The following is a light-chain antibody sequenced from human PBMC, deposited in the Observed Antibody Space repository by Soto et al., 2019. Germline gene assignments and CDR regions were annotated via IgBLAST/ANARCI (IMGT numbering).Light chain of an antibody. CDR1: SSDVGGYNY. CDR2: DVS. CDR3: SSYTSSSTWV. V-gene: IGLV2-14*01. J-gene: IGLJ3*02. Sequence: QSVLTQPASVSGSPGQSITISCTGTSSDVGGYNYVSWYQQHPGKAPKLMIYDVSNRPSGVSNRFSGSKSDNTASLTIFGLQAEDEADYYCSSYTSSSTWVFGGGTKLTVL.